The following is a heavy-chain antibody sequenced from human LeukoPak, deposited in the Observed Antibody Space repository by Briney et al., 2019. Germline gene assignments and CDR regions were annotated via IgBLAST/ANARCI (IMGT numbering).Heavy chain of an antibody. J-gene: IGHJ4*02. CDR2: ISAYNGDT. D-gene: IGHD6-19*01. CDR3: ARDPTNTSGRYAHFDY. CDR1: GFTFTRYG. V-gene: IGHV1-18*01. Sequence: GASVKVSRKASGFTFTRYGITWVRQAPGQGLEWMGWISAYNGDTNYAQKLQGRVTMTRDPSTSTVYMELRSLSSDGTAVYYCARDPTNTSGRYAHFDYWGQGTLVTVSS.